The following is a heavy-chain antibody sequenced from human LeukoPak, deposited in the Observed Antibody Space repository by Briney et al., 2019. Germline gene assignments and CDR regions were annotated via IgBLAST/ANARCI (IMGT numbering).Heavy chain of an antibody. D-gene: IGHD3-22*01. J-gene: IGHJ4*02. CDR2: NSSYI. Sequence: GGSLRLSCAASGFTFSNYNMNWVRQAPGKGLEWVSSNSSYIYYADSVKGRFTISRGNAKNSLYLHLNRPRAEDTAVYYCARGRGSLYYESSGYYYYFDYWGQGTLVTVSS. CDR3: ARGRGSLYYESSGYYYYFDY. CDR1: GFTFSNYN. V-gene: IGHV3-21*01.